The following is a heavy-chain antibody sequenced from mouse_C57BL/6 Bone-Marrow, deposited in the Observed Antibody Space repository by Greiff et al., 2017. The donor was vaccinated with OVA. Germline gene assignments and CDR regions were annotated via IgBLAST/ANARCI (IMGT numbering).Heavy chain of an antibody. D-gene: IGHD1-1*01. CDR2: IYPRSGNT. V-gene: IGHV1-81*01. Sequence: VQLKESGAELARPGASVKLSCKASGYTFTSYGISWVKQRTGQGLEWIGEIYPRSGNTYYNEKFKGKATLTADKSSSTAYMELRSLTSEDSAVYFCARKFHYYGSVLDYWGQGTTLTVSS. CDR3: ARKFHYYGSVLDY. J-gene: IGHJ2*01. CDR1: GYTFTSYG.